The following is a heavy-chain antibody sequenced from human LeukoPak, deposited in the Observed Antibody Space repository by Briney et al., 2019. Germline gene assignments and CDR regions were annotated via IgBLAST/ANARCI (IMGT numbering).Heavy chain of an antibody. CDR1: GGTFSSYA. J-gene: IGHJ4*02. CDR2: IIPIFGTA. D-gene: IGHD5-12*01. V-gene: IGHV1-69*13. CDR3: ARTSRGGYSGYDPNFDY. Sequence: SVKVSCKASGGTFSSYAISWVRQAPGQGLEWMGGIIPIFGTANYALKFQGRVTITADESTSTAYMELSSLRSEDTAVYYCARTSRGGYSGYDPNFDYWGQGTLVTVSS.